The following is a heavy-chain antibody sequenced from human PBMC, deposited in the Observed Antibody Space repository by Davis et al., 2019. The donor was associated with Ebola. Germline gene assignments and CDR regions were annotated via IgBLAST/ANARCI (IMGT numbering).Heavy chain of an antibody. Sequence: GESLKISCAASGFTFSSYWMHWVRQAPGKGLVWVSRINSDGSSTSYADSVKGRFTISRDNAKNTLYLQMNSLRAEDTAVYYCAKTKRPSDTMIVVVNDAFDIWDQGTMVTVSS. J-gene: IGHJ3*02. D-gene: IGHD3-22*01. CDR2: INSDGSST. V-gene: IGHV3-74*01. CDR1: GFTFSSYW. CDR3: AKTKRPSDTMIVVVNDAFDI.